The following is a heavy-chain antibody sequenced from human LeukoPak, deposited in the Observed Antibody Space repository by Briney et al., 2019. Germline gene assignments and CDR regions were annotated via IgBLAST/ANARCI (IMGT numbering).Heavy chain of an antibody. CDR3: ARDAVAGTSIDY. V-gene: IGHV1-46*01. Sequence: ASVKVSCKAYGYTFTSYYMHWVRQAPGQGLEWMGIINPSVGSTGYAQKFQGRVTMTRDTSTSTVYLELSSLRSEDTAVYYCARDAVAGTSIDYWGQGTLVTVSS. CDR1: GYTFTSYY. J-gene: IGHJ4*02. CDR2: INPSVGST. D-gene: IGHD6-19*01.